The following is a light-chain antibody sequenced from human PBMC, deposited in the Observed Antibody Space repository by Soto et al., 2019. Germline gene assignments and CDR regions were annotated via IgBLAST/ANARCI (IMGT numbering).Light chain of an antibody. CDR1: QSISSW. V-gene: IGKV1-5*03. Sequence: DLQMTQSPSTLSASVGDRVTITCRASQSISSWLAWYQQKPGKAPNLLIYKASSLESGVPSRFSGSGSGTEFTLTVSSLQPDDFATYYCQQYDSYPLPFGGGTKVEIK. CDR3: QQYDSYPLP. J-gene: IGKJ4*01. CDR2: KAS.